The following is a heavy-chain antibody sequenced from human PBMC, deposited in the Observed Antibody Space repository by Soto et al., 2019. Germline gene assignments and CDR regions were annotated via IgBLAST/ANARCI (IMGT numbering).Heavy chain of an antibody. V-gene: IGHV1-69*13. CDR2: IIPIFGTA. CDR3: ARDWYDFWSGYSGFGGRDV. D-gene: IGHD3-3*01. CDR1: GGTFSSYA. J-gene: IGHJ6*02. Sequence: SVEVSCKASGGTFSSYAISWVRQAPGQGLEWMGGIIPIFGTANYAQKFQGRVTITADESTSTAYLELSSLRSEDTAVYYCARDWYDFWSGYSGFGGRDVWGQGTTVTVSS.